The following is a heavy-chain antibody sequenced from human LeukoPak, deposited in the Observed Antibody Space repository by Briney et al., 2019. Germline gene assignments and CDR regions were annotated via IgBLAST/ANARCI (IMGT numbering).Heavy chain of an antibody. J-gene: IGHJ5*02. CDR2: ISYDGSNK. V-gene: IGHV3-30*04. CDR3: ARPSVGFDP. Sequence: GGSLRLSCAASGFTFSSYAMHWVRQAPGKGLEWVAVISYDGSNKYYADSVKGRFTISRDNAKNTLYLQMNSLRAEDTAMYYCARPSVGFDPWGQGTLVTVSS. CDR1: GFTFSSYA.